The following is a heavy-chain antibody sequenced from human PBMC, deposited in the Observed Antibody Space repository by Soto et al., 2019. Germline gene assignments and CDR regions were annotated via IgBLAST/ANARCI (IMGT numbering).Heavy chain of an antibody. CDR1: GFTFSSYG. D-gene: IGHD4-17*01. CDR2: ISYDESNK. V-gene: IGHV3-30*18. CDR3: AKDGDYGDYALGYFDY. Sequence: GGSLRLSCADSGFTFSSYGMHWVRQAPGKGLEWVAVISYDESNKYYADSVKGRFTISRDNYKNTLYLQMNSLRAEDTAVYYCAKDGDYGDYALGYFDYWGQGTLVTLSS. J-gene: IGHJ4*02.